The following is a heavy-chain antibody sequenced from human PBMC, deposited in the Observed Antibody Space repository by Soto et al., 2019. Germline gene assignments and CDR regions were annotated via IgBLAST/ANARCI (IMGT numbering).Heavy chain of an antibody. CDR2: IIPIFGTA. J-gene: IGHJ6*02. CDR1: GGTFSRYA. D-gene: IGHD2-15*01. Sequence: QVQLVQSGAEVKKPGSSVKVSCKASGGTFSRYAISWVRQAPGQGLEWMGGIIPIFGTANYAQKFQGRVTITADESTSTDYMELSSLRSEDTAVYYCASSGVVVVTATRPYYYGMDVWGQGTTVTVSS. V-gene: IGHV1-69*01. CDR3: ASSGVVVVTATRPYYYGMDV.